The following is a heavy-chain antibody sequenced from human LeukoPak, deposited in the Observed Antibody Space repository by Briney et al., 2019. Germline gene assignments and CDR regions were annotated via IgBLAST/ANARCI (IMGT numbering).Heavy chain of an antibody. CDR2: VDGGGGGT. J-gene: IGHJ4*02. Sequence: RTGGSLRLSCAASGFTLSSYAMTWVRQAPGRGLEWVSRVDGGGGGTYYADSVKGRFTISRDNSKDTLYLQMNGLRAEDTAVYFCAKQSAGSAAWYSLHYDFWGQGTLVTVSS. V-gene: IGHV3-23*01. D-gene: IGHD6-13*01. CDR3: AKQSAGSAAWYSLHYDF. CDR1: GFTLSSYA.